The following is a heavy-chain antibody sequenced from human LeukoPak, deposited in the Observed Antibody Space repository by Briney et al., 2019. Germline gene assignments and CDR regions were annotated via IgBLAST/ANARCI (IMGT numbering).Heavy chain of an antibody. J-gene: IGHJ4*02. CDR1: EYTFTGYY. CDR3: ARVRYRLAETYIDY. D-gene: IGHD3-16*01. Sequence: EASVKVSCKASEYTFTGYYIHWVRQAPGQGLEWMGWINPNSGDTNYAQKFQGRVTMTRDTSISTAYMELSRLRSDDTAVYYCARVRYRLAETYIDYWGQGTLVTVSS. V-gene: IGHV1-2*02. CDR2: INPNSGDT.